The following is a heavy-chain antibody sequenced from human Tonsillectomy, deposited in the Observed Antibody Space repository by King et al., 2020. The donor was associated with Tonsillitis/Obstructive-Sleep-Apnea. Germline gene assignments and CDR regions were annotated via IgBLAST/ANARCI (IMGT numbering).Heavy chain of an antibody. J-gene: IGHJ4*02. D-gene: IGHD2-2*01. CDR3: AGSRGDIVVVPAADFDY. CDR2: INHSGST. Sequence: VQLQQWGAGLLKPSETLSLTCAVYGGSFSGYYWSWIRQPPGKGQEWIGEINHSGSTNYTPSLKSRVTISVDTSKNQFSLKLGSVTAADTAVYYCAGSRGDIVVVPAADFDYWGQGTLVTVSS. V-gene: IGHV4-34*01. CDR1: GGSFSGYY.